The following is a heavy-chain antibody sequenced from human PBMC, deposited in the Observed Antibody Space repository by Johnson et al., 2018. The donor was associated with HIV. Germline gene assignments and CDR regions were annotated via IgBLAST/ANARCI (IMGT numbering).Heavy chain of an antibody. D-gene: IGHD5-12*01. J-gene: IGHJ3*02. CDR3: AKDQHGPLVPTVMRDDAFDI. CDR1: GFTVSSDG. CDR2: IWHDGRDV. Sequence: VQLVESGGGLIQPGGSLRLSCAASGFTVSSDGIHWVRQAPGKGLEWVAFIWHDGRDVYYADSVKGRFTVSRDNSKNAVYLQMNSLGAGDTAVYYCAKDQHGPLVPTVMRDDAFDIWGQGTMVTVSS. V-gene: IGHV3-33*03.